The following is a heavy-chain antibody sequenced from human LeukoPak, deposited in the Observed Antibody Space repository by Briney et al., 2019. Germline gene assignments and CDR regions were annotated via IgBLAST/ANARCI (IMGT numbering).Heavy chain of an antibody. Sequence: GASVKVSCKASGYTFTSYGISWVRQAPGQGLEWMGWISAYNGNTNYAQKLQGRVTMTTDTSTSTAYMELSSLRSEDTAVYYCARALPSSSWYSPSFDYWGQGTLVTVSS. V-gene: IGHV1-18*01. CDR2: ISAYNGNT. J-gene: IGHJ4*02. CDR1: GYTFTSYG. CDR3: ARALPSSSWYSPSFDY. D-gene: IGHD6-13*01.